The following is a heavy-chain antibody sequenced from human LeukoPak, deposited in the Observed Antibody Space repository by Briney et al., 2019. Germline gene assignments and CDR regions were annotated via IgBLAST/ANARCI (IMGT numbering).Heavy chain of an antibody. Sequence: PRASVKVSCKASGGTFSSYAISWVRQAPGQGLEWMGGIIPIFGTANYAQKLQGRVTITADTSTSTAYMELSSLRSEDTAVYYCARSMVRGMPDYWGQGTLVTVSS. J-gene: IGHJ4*02. V-gene: IGHV1-69*06. CDR1: GGTFSSYA. CDR3: ARSMVRGMPDY. D-gene: IGHD3-10*01. CDR2: IIPIFGTA.